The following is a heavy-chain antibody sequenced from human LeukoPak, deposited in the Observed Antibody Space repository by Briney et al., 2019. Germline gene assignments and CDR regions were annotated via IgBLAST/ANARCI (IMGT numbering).Heavy chain of an antibody. CDR2: ISGSGGST. D-gene: IGHD3-22*01. V-gene: IGHV3-23*01. CDR3: ARTITMIVVVNNWFDP. CDR1: GFTFSSYA. J-gene: IGHJ5*02. Sequence: GGSLRLSCAASGFTFSSYAMSWVRQAPGKGLEWVSAISGSGGSTYYADSVKGRFTISRDNAKNSLYLQMNSLRAEDTAVYYCARTITMIVVVNNWFDPWGQGTLVTVSS.